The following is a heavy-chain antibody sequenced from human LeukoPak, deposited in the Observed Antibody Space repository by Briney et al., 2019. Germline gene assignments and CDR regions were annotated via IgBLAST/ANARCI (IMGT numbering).Heavy chain of an antibody. V-gene: IGHV4-31*03. CDR2: IYYSGST. J-gene: IGHJ3*02. CDR1: GGSISSGGYY. CDR3: ARDRGAKTSARMTTVVKGLAFDI. Sequence: SQTLSLTCTVSGGSISSGGYYWSWIRQHPGKGLEWIGYIYYSGSTYYNPSLKSRVTISVDTSKNQFSLKLSPVTAADTAVYYCARDRGAKTSARMTTVVKGLAFDIWGQGTMVTVSS. D-gene: IGHD4-23*01.